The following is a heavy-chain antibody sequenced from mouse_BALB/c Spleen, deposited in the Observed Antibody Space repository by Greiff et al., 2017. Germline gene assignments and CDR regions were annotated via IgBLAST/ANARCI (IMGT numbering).Heavy chain of an antibody. J-gene: IGHJ3*01. Sequence: QVQLKESGAELMKPGASVKISCKATGYTFSSYWIEWVKQRPGHGLEWIGEILPGSGSTNYNEKFKGKATFTADTSSNTAYMQLSSLTSEDSAVYYCARGVYYGSSWFAYWGQGTLVTVSA. CDR2: ILPGSGST. V-gene: IGHV1-9*01. CDR3: ARGVYYGSSWFAY. D-gene: IGHD1-1*01. CDR1: GYTFSSYW.